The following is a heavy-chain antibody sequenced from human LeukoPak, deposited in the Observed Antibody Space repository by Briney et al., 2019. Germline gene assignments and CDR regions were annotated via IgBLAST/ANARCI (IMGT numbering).Heavy chain of an antibody. Sequence: GGSLRLSCAASGFTFSSYSMNWVRQAPGKGLEWVPSISSNSIYVFYADSMKGRFTIPRDNAKNSLSLQMNSLRAEDTAVYYCARDQVDRIWYFDYWGQGTLVTVSS. D-gene: IGHD1-14*01. J-gene: IGHJ4*02. CDR1: GFTFSSYS. CDR3: ARDQVDRIWYFDY. V-gene: IGHV3-21*01. CDR2: ISSNSIYV.